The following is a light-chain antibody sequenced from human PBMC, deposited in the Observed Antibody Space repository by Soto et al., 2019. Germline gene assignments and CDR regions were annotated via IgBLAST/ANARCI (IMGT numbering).Light chain of an antibody. CDR2: QAS. Sequence: DIQMTQSPSTLSASVGDRVTITCRASECVSRWLAWYQQKPGRTPKLLIFQASTLETGVPSRFSGSGSGTEFILTISSLQPDDFETYYCQQYNAYSRAFGQGTKVEIK. CDR1: ECVSRW. J-gene: IGKJ1*01. CDR3: QQYNAYSRA. V-gene: IGKV1-5*03.